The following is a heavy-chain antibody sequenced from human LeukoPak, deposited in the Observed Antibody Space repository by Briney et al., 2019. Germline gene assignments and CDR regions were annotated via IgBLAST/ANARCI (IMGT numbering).Heavy chain of an antibody. D-gene: IGHD3-10*01. J-gene: IGHJ6*03. CDR2: IRSDGINK. CDR1: GFTFSNYG. V-gene: IGHV3-30*02. CDR3: AKLGKTQNLSGSGRFSYYYYMDV. Sequence: GGSLRLSCAASGFTFSNYGMHWVRQAPGKGLEWVAFIRSDGINKYHADSVKGRFTISRDNSKNTLYLQMNSLRAEDTAVYYFAKLGKTQNLSGSGRFSYYYYMDVWGKGTTVTISS.